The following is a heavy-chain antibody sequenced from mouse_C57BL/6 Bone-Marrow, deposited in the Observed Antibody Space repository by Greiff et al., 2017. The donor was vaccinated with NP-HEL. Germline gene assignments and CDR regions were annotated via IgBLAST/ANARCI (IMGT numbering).Heavy chain of an antibody. CDR1: GYTFTSYW. CDR3: ARRGFN. Sequence: QVQLKESGAELVKPGASVKMSCKASGYTFTSYWITWVKQRPGQGLEWIGDIYPGSGSTNYNEKFKSKATLTVDTSSSTAYMQLSSLTSEDSAVYYCARRGFNWGQGTTLTVSS. J-gene: IGHJ2*01. CDR2: IYPGSGST. V-gene: IGHV1-55*01.